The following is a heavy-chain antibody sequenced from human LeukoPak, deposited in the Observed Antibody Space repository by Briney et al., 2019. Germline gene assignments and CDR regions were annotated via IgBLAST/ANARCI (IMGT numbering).Heavy chain of an antibody. J-gene: IGHJ4*02. V-gene: IGHV3-21*01. D-gene: IGHD6-19*01. CDR2: ISSSSTYI. CDR1: GFTFNSYS. Sequence: GGSLRLSCAASGFTFNSYSMNWVRQAPGKGLDWVSSISSSSTYIYYPDSVKGRFTISRDNAKNSLYLQMNSLRAEDTAVYYCARALEPSIAVIDYWGQGTLVTVSS. CDR3: ARALEPSIAVIDY.